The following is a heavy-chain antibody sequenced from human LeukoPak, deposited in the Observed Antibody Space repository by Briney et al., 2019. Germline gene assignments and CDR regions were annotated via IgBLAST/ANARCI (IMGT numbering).Heavy chain of an antibody. J-gene: IGHJ6*03. V-gene: IGHV1-8*03. CDR1: GYTFTSYD. Sequence: GASVKVSCKASGYTFTSYDINWVRQATGQGLEWMGWMNPNSGNTGYAQKFQGRVTITRNTSISTAYMELSSLRSEDTAVYYCARSYSSSSESFGLDYYYYMDVWGKGTTVTVSS. CDR3: ARSYSSSSESFGLDYYYYMDV. D-gene: IGHD6-6*01. CDR2: MNPNSGNT.